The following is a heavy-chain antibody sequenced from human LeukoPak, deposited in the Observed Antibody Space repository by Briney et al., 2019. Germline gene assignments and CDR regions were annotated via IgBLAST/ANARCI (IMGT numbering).Heavy chain of an antibody. Sequence: GGSLRLSCEASRFTFSSYGMHWVRQAPGKGLEWVAVIWYDESNKYYADSVKGRFTISRDNSKNTLYLQMNSLRAEDTAVYYCARRSLGYCSGGSCYVADYWGQGTLVTVSS. V-gene: IGHV3-33*08. J-gene: IGHJ4*02. CDR1: RFTFSSYG. CDR2: IWYDESNK. D-gene: IGHD2-15*01. CDR3: ARRSLGYCSGGSCYVADY.